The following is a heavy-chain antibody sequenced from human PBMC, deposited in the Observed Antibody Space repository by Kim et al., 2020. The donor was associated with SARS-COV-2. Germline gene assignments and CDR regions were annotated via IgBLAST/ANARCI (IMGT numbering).Heavy chain of an antibody. CDR2: IYYSGST. CDR3: ARESPMYYYGSGSYPPAFDI. D-gene: IGHD3-10*01. V-gene: IGHV4-59*01. CDR1: GGSISSYY. Sequence: SETLSLTCTVSGGSISSYYWSWIRQPPGKGLEWIGYIYYSGSTNYNPSLKSRVTISVDTSKNQFSLKLSSVTAADTAVYYCARESPMYYYGSGSYPPAFDIWGQGTMVTVSS. J-gene: IGHJ3*02.